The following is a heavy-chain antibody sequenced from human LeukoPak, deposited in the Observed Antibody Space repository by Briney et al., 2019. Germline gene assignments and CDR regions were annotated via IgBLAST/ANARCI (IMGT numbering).Heavy chain of an antibody. D-gene: IGHD2-15*01. CDR1: GGSFSGYY. CDR3: ARGRPGYCSGGSCYGPAGNWFDP. V-gene: IGHV4-34*01. CDR2: INHSGST. J-gene: IGHJ5*02. Sequence: PSETLSLTCAVYGGSFSGYYWSWIRQPPGKGLEWIGEINHSGSTNYNPSLKSRITISVDTSKNQFSLKLSSVTAADTAVYYCARGRPGYCSGGSCYGPAGNWFDPWGQGTLVTVSS.